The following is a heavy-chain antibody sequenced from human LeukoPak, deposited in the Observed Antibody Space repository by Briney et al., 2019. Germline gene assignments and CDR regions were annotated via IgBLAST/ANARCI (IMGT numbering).Heavy chain of an antibody. CDR2: ISGSGGST. CDR1: GFTFSSYG. Sequence: GGSLRLSCAASGFTFSSYGMHWVRQAPGKGLEWVSAISGSGGSTYYADSVKGRFTISRDNSKNTLYLQMNSLRAEDTAVYYCAKNSPPPMYYYYYYMDVWGKGTTVTVSS. J-gene: IGHJ6*03. D-gene: IGHD2-21*01. V-gene: IGHV3-23*01. CDR3: AKNSPPPMYYYYYYMDV.